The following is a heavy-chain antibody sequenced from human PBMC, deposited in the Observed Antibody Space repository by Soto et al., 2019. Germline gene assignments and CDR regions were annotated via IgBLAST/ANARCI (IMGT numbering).Heavy chain of an antibody. J-gene: IGHJ4*02. CDR1: GVTLSSYE. V-gene: IGHV3-48*03. Sequence: EVQLVESGGGLVQPGGSLRLSCAVFGVTLSSYEMNWVRQAPGKGLEWVSYINKNGGTVSYADSVKGRFTISRDNAENSLHLQMNSLRADDTAVYYCATGVWYYFDYWGQGALVTVSS. CDR2: INKNGGTV. CDR3: ATGVWYYFDY. D-gene: IGHD2-21*01.